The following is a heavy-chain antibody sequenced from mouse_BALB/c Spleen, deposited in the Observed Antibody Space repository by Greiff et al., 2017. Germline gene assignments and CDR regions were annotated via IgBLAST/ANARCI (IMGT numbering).Heavy chain of an antibody. Sequence: VQLQQSGAELMKPGASVKISCTATGYTFSSYWIQWVKQRPGHGLEWIGGILPGSGSTNYNEKFKGKATFTADTSSNTAYLQLSSLTSEDAAVYYCASRYDGYCGCWYCAVWGEGTPVTVSA. CDR2: ILPGSGST. J-gene: IGHJ1*01. D-gene: IGHD2-3*01. CDR1: GYTFSSYW. CDR3: ASRYDGYCGCWYCAV. V-gene: IGHV1-9*01.